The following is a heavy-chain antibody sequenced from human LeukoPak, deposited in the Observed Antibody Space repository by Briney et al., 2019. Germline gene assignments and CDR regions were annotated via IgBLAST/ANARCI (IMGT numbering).Heavy chain of an antibody. CDR3: ARDATAGTLDY. J-gene: IGHJ4*02. D-gene: IGHD3-10*01. V-gene: IGHV4-34*01. Sequence: SETLSLTCAVYGGSFSGYYWSWIRQPPGKGLEWIGEINHSGSTNYNPSLKSRVTISVDTSKNQFSLKLSSATAADTAVYYCARDATAGTLDYWGQGTLVTVSS. CDR2: INHSGST. CDR1: GGSFSGYY.